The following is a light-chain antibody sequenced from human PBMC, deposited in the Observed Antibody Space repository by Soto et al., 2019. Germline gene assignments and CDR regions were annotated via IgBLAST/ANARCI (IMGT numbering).Light chain of an antibody. CDR2: EVN. CDR3: SSYAGSSNV. V-gene: IGLV2-8*01. Sequence: QSALTQPPSASGSPGQSVAISCTGTSSDVGGYNYVSWYQQHPGKDPKLMIYEVNKRPSGVPDRFSGSKSGNKASLTVSGLQADDEADYYCSSYAGSSNVFGTGTKVTVL. CDR1: SSDVGGYNY. J-gene: IGLJ1*01.